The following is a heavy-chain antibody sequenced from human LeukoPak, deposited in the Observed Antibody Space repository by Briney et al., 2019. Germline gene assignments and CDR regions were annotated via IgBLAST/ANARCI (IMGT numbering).Heavy chain of an antibody. D-gene: IGHD1-26*01. CDR1: GYTFTSYD. V-gene: IGHV1-2*02. J-gene: IGHJ4*02. CDR3: APGIVGATTGPFDY. Sequence: ASVKVSCKASGYTFTSYDINWVRQAPGQGLEWMGWINPNSGGTNYAQKFQGRVTMTRDTSISTAYMELSRLRSDDTAVYYCAPGIVGATTGPFDYWGQGTLVTVSS. CDR2: INPNSGGT.